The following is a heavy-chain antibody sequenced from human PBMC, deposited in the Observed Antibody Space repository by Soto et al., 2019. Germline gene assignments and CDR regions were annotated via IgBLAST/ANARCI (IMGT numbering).Heavy chain of an antibody. CDR1: GYTFTNYA. V-gene: IGHV1-3*01. J-gene: IGHJ2*01. CDR3: ARGGSIYWYFDL. CDR2: INAGNGNT. Sequence: QVQLVQSGAEVKKPGASVKVSCKASGYTFTNYAMHWVRQAPGQRLEWMGWINAGNGNTKYSQKFQDRVTITRDTSASTAYMELSSLRSEDTAVYYCARGGSIYWYFDLWGRGTLVTVSS. D-gene: IGHD1-26*01.